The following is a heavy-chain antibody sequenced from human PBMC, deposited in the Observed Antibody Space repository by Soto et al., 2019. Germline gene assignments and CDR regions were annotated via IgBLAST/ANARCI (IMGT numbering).Heavy chain of an antibody. Sequence: SETLSLTCGVYDGSFFGYYWTWIRQPPGEGLEWIGELHPSGGAKYNPFLKSRATISLDTSKNQVSLKVTSVTAEDTAVYYCAHPRGYGVFDAVDIWGQGTMVTVSS. CDR1: DGSFFGYY. CDR2: LHPSGGA. V-gene: IGHV4-34*01. D-gene: IGHD4-17*01. CDR3: AHPRGYGVFDAVDI. J-gene: IGHJ3*02.